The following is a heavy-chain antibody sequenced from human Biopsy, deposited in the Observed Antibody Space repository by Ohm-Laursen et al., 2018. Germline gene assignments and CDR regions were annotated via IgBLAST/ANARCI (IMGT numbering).Heavy chain of an antibody. CDR3: ATKLTGYFHH. Sequence: SVKVSCKAPGGTFSNYGVNWVRQAPGQGLAWLGGNIPILGTGNHAQNFQYRVTVAADTFTSTATMELRILRSDDTAVYYCATKLTGYFHHWGQGTLVIVSS. CDR1: GGTFSNYG. D-gene: IGHD3-9*01. J-gene: IGHJ1*01. CDR2: NIPILGTG. V-gene: IGHV1-69*06.